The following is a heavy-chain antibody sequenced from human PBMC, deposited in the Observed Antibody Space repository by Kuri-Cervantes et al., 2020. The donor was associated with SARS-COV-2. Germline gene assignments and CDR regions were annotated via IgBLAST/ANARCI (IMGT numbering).Heavy chain of an antibody. J-gene: IGHJ4*02. Sequence: SATVSCKAPETTFPNYDINWVRQAIGQGLEGRGMVKTNSGNTLYAQFFQSRVTMTRDTSTSTVYMELSSLTSEDTAIYYCYCAPKEGFDSWGQGTLVTVSS. CDR1: ETTFPNYD. CDR3: YCAPKEGFDS. D-gene: IGHD2-21*01. V-gene: IGHV1-8*01. CDR2: VKTNSGNT.